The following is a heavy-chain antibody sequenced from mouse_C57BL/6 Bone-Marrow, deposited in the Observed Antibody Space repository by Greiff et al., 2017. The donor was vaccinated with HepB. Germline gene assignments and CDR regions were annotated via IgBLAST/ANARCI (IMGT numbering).Heavy chain of an antibody. CDR1: GYTFTSSW. J-gene: IGHJ4*01. CDR2: IYPGNSDT. V-gene: IGHV1-5*01. Sequence: VQLQQSGTVLARPGASVKMSCKTSGYTFTSSWMHWVKQRPGQGLEWIGAIYPGNSDTSYNQKFKGKAKLTAVTSASTAYMELSSLTNEDSAVYYGTRGDYYGSSLWDYWGQGTSVTVSS. D-gene: IGHD1-1*01. CDR3: TRGDYYGSSLWDY.